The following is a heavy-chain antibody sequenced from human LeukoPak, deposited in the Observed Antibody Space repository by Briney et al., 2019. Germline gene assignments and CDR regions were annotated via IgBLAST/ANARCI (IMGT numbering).Heavy chain of an antibody. Sequence: ASVKVSCKASGGIFSSYAISWVRQAPGQGLEWMGWMNPVSGKAGSAQKFQGRVTLTRDTSISTAYMEVSSLRFDDTAFYYCARAPMGTAPLYWGQGTLVTVSS. CDR2: MNPVSGKA. V-gene: IGHV1-8*02. CDR3: ARAPMGTAPLY. D-gene: IGHD1/OR15-1a*01. CDR1: GGIFSSYA. J-gene: IGHJ4*02.